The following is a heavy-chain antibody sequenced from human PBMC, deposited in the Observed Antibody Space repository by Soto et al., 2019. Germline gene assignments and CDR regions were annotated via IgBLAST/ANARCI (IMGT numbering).Heavy chain of an antibody. D-gene: IGHD3-3*01. V-gene: IGHV1-2*02. J-gene: IGHJ3*02. CDR2: INPATGAA. CDR3: SGVGAVGVAGSAADDM. Sequence: QLHLVQSGAVVKKPGASVTVSCSASGYPVTAYYMPWGRQAPGRGLVWMGGINPATGAAKYTQTFRGRAPMKRERSTRTGFMELRGLTTVDTAVFYCSGVGAVGVAGSAADDMWGQGTLVTVSS. CDR1: GYPVTAYY.